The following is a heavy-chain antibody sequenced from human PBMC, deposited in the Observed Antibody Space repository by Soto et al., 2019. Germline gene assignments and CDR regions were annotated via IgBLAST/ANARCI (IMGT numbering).Heavy chain of an antibody. J-gene: IGHJ3*02. V-gene: IGHV1-69*13. CDR3: AREGVPAAMGRHHAFDI. D-gene: IGHD2-2*01. CDR1: GGTFSSYA. Sequence: ASVKVSCKASGGTFSSYAISWVRQAPGQGLEWMGGIIPIFGTANYAQKFQGRVTITADESTSTAYMELSSLRSEDTVVYYCAREGVPAAMGRHHAFDIWGQGTMVTVS. CDR2: IIPIFGTA.